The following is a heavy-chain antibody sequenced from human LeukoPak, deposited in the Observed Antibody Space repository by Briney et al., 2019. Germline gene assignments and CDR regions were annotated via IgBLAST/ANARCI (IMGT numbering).Heavy chain of an antibody. CDR1: GGSFSGYY. J-gene: IGHJ3*02. D-gene: IGHD3-22*01. V-gene: IGHV4-34*01. CDR2: INHSGST. Sequence: SETLSLTCAVYGGSFSGYYWSWIRQPPGKGLEWIGEINHSGSTNYNPSLKSRVTISVDTSKNQFSLKLSSVTAADTAVYYCARHTARRDYDSSGYCYAFDIWGQGTMVTVSS. CDR3: ARHTARRDYDSSGYCYAFDI.